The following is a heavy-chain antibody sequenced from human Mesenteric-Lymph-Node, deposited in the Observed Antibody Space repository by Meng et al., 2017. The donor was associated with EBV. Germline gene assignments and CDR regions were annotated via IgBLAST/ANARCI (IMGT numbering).Heavy chain of an antibody. D-gene: IGHD1-26*01. Sequence: QVHWQESGPGLVKPSQTVSLTCAVSGGSIAGGSYWSWVRQPPGKGLEWIAFIHYSGDTYYNPSLKSRLTISVDTSKDQFSLRLRSVTAADTAVYYCARRSGSYYGYFDYWGQGTLVTVSS. CDR1: GGSIAGGSY. CDR3: ARRSGSYYGYFDY. CDR2: IHYSGDT. V-gene: IGHV4-30-4*01. J-gene: IGHJ4*02.